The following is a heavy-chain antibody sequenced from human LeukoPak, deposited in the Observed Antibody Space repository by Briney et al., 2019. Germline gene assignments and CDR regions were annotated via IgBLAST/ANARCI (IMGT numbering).Heavy chain of an antibody. CDR1: GFTFSSYW. V-gene: IGHV3-7*01. CDR3: ARAHYSNYAWWFDP. Sequence: PGGSLRLSCAASGFTFSSYWMSWVRQAPGKGLEWVANIKQDGSEKYYVDSVKGRFTISRDNAKNSLYLQMNSLRAEDTAVYYCARAHYSNYAWWFDPWGQGTLVTVSS. D-gene: IGHD4-11*01. CDR2: IKQDGSEK. J-gene: IGHJ5*02.